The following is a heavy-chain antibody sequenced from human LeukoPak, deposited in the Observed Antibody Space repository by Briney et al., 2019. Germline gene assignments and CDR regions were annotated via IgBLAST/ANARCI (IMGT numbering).Heavy chain of an antibody. CDR2: IASDGSST. J-gene: IGHJ4*02. CDR3: ARGRPHGNDY. Sequence: HAGGSLRLSCAASGFTFSSHWMHWVRQAPGKGLVWVSRIASDGSSTTYADSVKGRFSISRDNAKNTLYLQMNSLRVEDTAVYYCARGRPHGNDYWGQGTLVTVSS. V-gene: IGHV3-74*01. D-gene: IGHD4-23*01. CDR1: GFTFSSHW.